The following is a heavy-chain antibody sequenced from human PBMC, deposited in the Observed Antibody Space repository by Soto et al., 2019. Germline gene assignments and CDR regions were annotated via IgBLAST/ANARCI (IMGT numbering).Heavy chain of an antibody. V-gene: IGHV4-61*01. CDR3: ARALYSGSYFDY. D-gene: IGHD1-26*01. CDR1: GGSVSSGSYY. J-gene: IGHJ4*02. CDR2: IYYSGST. Sequence: PSETLSLTCTVSGGSVSSGSYYWSWIRQPPGKGLEWIGHIYYSGSTNYSPSLKSRVTISVDTSKNQFSLKLSSVTAADTAVYYCARALYSGSYFDYWGQGTLVTVSS.